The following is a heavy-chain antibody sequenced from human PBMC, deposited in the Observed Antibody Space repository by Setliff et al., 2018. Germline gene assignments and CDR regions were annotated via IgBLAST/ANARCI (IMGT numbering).Heavy chain of an antibody. J-gene: IGHJ5*02. V-gene: IGHV3-11*06. D-gene: IGHD3-3*01. Sequence: PGGSLRLSCAASGFSFSDYYMSWIRQAPGKGLEWISYIGSTGVYTNYADSVKGRFTISRDNAKNSLSLQMTGLRAEDTSVYYCGRDVFDFRTGQGGPWGQGTRVTVSS. CDR1: GFSFSDYY. CDR3: GRDVFDFRTGQGGP. CDR2: IGSTGVYT.